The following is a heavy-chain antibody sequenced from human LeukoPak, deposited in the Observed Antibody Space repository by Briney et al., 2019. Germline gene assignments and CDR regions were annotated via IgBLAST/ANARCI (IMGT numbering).Heavy chain of an antibody. CDR2: ISSSSSTI. CDR1: GVSISSSN. J-gene: IGHJ6*03. V-gene: IGHV3-11*04. D-gene: IGHD1-26*01. Sequence: LSLTCTVSGVSISSSNSYWGWIRQPPGKGLEWVSYISSSSSTIYYADSVKGRFTISRDNAKNSLYLQMNSLRAEDTAVYYCAREVIATVYYYYYYYMDVWGKGTTVTVSS. CDR3: AREVIATVYYYYYYYMDV.